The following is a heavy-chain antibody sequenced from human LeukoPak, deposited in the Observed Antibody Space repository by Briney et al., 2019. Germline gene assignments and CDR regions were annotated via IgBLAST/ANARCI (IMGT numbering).Heavy chain of an antibody. J-gene: IGHJ6*03. Sequence: ASVKVSCKASGYTFTSYGISWVRQAPGQGLEWMGWISAYNGNTNYAQKFQGRVTITADESTSTAYMELSSLRSEDTAVYYCATRVVGIAARPDYYYYMDVWGKGTTVTVSS. CDR2: ISAYNGNT. CDR1: GYTFTSYG. CDR3: ATRVVGIAARPDYYYYMDV. D-gene: IGHD6-6*01. V-gene: IGHV1-18*01.